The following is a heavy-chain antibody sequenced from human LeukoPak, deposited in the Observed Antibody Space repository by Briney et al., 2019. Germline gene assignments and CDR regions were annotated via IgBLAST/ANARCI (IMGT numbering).Heavy chain of an antibody. J-gene: IGHJ4*02. Sequence: PGGSLRLSCAASGFIFSNYGMSWVRQAPGKGLDWVSVICYNGATTYYPDSVKGRFTISRDNSKNTLYLQMNSLRAEDTAVYYCAKKGGASSGYYSYNDYWGQGTRVTVSS. CDR3: AKKGGASSGYYSYNDY. V-gene: IGHV3-23*01. CDR2: ICYNGATT. D-gene: IGHD3-22*01. CDR1: GFIFSNYG.